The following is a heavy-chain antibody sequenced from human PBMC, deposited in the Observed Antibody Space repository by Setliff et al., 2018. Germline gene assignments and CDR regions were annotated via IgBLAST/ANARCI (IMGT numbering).Heavy chain of an antibody. CDR3: ARVSQYSSGWYYYYNYGMDV. V-gene: IGHV4-4*02. Sequence: SETLSLTCAVSGGSISSSDSYTNWWSWHRQPPGKGLAWIGEINHSGNTNYNPSLQTRVTVSVDKPKNQSSQKLSSVTAAATAVYYCARVSQYSSGWYYYYNYGMDVWGQGTTVTVSS. CDR1: GGSISSSDSYTNW. J-gene: IGHJ6*02. D-gene: IGHD6-19*01. CDR2: INHSGNT.